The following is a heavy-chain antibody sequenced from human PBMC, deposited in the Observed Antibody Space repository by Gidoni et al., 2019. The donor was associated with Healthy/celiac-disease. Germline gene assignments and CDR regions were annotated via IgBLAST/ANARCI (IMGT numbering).Heavy chain of an antibody. D-gene: IGHD3-22*01. CDR1: GFTFSSYG. Sequence: QVQLVEYGGVVVQPGRSLRLSWAASGFTFSSYGLHWVRQAPGKGLEWVAVISYDGSNKYYADSVKGRFTISRDNSKNTLYLQMNSLRAEDTAVYYCAKVQNYYDSSGYYGYYFDYWGQGTLVTVSS. CDR2: ISYDGSNK. CDR3: AKVQNYYDSSGYYGYYFDY. V-gene: IGHV3-30*18. J-gene: IGHJ4*02.